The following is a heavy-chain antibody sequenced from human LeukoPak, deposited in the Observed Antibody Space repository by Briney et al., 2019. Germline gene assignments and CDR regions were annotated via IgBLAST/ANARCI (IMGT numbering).Heavy chain of an antibody. CDR2: INPKTGDT. D-gene: IGHD2-2*01. CDR1: GYTFTGYY. J-gene: IGHJ4*02. Sequence: ASVKVSCKASGYTFTGYYMHWVRRAPGQGLEWMGWINPKTGDTNYAQKFQGRVTMTRDTSISTAYMELSRLRPDDTAVYYCARGSVVVPAATTEWGQGTLVTVSA. V-gene: IGHV1-2*02. CDR3: ARGSVVVPAATTE.